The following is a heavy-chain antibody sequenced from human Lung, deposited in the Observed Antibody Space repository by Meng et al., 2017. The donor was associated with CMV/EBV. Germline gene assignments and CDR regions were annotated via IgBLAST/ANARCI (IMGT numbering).Heavy chain of an antibody. Sequence: LSLTCAVYGGSFSTYYWSWIRQPPGKGLEWIGEINHSGSTNYNPSLKSRVTISVDTSKNQFSLKLKSVTAADTAVYYCARGYGPGGYWGQGTLVTVSS. CDR2: INHSGST. D-gene: IGHD3-10*01. V-gene: IGHV4-34*01. CDR1: GGSFSTYY. J-gene: IGHJ4*02. CDR3: ARGYGPGGY.